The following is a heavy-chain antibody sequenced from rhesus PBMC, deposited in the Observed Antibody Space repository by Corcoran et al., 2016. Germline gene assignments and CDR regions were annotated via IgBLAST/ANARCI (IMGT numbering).Heavy chain of an antibody. J-gene: IGHJ4*01. CDR1: GYTFTDYY. Sequence: QVQLVQSGAEVKKPGSSVKVSCKASGYTFTDYYMHWVRQAPRKGLEWMGWINLYNGNTKYAKKFQGRVTMTKDTSTSTAYMELSSLRSEDTAVYYCARDPGYSYTWVNYWGQGVLVTVSS. D-gene: IGHD5-12*01. CDR2: INLYNGNT. CDR3: ARDPGYSYTWVNY. V-gene: IGHV1S2*01.